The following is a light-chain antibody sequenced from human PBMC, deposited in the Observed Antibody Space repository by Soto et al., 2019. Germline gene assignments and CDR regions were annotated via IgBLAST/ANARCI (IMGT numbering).Light chain of an antibody. CDR1: QSVGTS. V-gene: IGKV3-11*01. Sequence: EIVLTQSPATLSLSPGERATLSCRTSQSVGTSLAWYQQKPGQPPRLLIYDSSNRATGIPAGFSGSGSGTDFTLTISSLEPEDFAVYYCQQRSILFTFGGGTKVDIK. CDR2: DSS. J-gene: IGKJ4*01. CDR3: QQRSILFT.